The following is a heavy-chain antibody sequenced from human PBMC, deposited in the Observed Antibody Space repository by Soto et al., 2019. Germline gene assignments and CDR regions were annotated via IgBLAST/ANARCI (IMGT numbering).Heavy chain of an antibody. CDR1: GFTFSSYA. Sequence: GGSLRLSCAASGFTFSSYAMHWVRQAPGKGLEWVAVISYDRCNKYYADSVKGRFTISRDNSKNTLYLQMNSLRAEDTAVYYCTRGRLCGPTRYLGYWGQGALVTVSS. J-gene: IGHJ4*02. V-gene: IGHV3-30-3*01. CDR2: ISYDRCNK. D-gene: IGHD2-21*01. CDR3: TRGRLCGPTRYLGY.